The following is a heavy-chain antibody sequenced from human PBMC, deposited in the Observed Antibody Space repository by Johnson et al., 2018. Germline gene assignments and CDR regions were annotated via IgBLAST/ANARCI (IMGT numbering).Heavy chain of an antibody. CDR2: IIPIFGTA. J-gene: IGHJ6*02. CDR1: GGTFSSYV. CDR3: AREGKVELDALRQTLYSNGMDG. Sequence: QVQLVESGAEVKKPGSSVKVSCKASGGTFSSYVFNWVRQAPGQGLEWMGGIIPIFGTANYAQKFQGRVTITADESTSTAYMELSSLRAEDTATYYWAREGKVELDALRQTLYSNGMDGWGQGTTVTVSS. V-gene: IGHV1-69*01. D-gene: IGHD1-7*01.